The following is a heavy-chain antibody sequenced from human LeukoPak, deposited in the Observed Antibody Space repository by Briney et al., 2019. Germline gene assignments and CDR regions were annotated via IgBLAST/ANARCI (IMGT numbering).Heavy chain of an antibody. CDR2: ISGSGGST. V-gene: IGHV3-23*01. CDR3: AKDGIAVAGTLGFDY. J-gene: IGHJ4*02. Sequence: PGGSLRLSCAASGFTFSSYAMSWVRQAPGKGLEWVSAISGSGGSTYYADSVKGRFTISRDNSKNTLYLQMNSLRAEDTAVYYCAKDGIAVAGTLGFDYWGQGTLVTVFS. CDR1: GFTFSSYA. D-gene: IGHD6-19*01.